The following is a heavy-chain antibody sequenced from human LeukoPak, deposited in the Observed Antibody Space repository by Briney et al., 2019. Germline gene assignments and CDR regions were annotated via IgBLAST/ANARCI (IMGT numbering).Heavy chain of an antibody. CDR2: IYYSGST. CDR1: GGSISSYY. Sequence: SETLSLTCTVSGGSISSYYWSWIRQPPGKGLEWIGYIYYSGSTNCNPSLKSRVTISVDTSKNQFSLKLSSVTAADTAVYYCASSTVTYPNDAFDIWGQGTMVTVSS. D-gene: IGHD4-17*01. J-gene: IGHJ3*02. V-gene: IGHV4-59*01. CDR3: ASSTVTYPNDAFDI.